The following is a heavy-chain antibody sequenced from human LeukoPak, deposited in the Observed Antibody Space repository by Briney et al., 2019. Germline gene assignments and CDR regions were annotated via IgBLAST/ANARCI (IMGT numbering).Heavy chain of an antibody. CDR3: AKSGYNRFDY. Sequence: GGSLRLSCAASGFTFSTYAMSWVRQAPGKGLEWVSGISGSGGSTFYADSVKGRFTISRDNSENTLYLQMNSLRAEDTAVYYCAKSGYNRFDYWGQGTLVTVSS. CDR2: ISGSGGST. D-gene: IGHD5-24*01. V-gene: IGHV3-23*01. J-gene: IGHJ4*02. CDR1: GFTFSTYA.